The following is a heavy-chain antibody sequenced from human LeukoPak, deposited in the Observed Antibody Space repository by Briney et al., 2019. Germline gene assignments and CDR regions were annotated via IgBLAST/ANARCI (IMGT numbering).Heavy chain of an antibody. CDR3: AREVNSFDY. D-gene: IGHD1/OR15-1a*01. CDR2: INPSGGGT. Sequence: GASVKVSCKASGYTFTTYFMHWVRQAPGQGLEWVGIINPSGGGTTYAQKFQGRVNMTRDTSTGTVYMELNSLRSEDTAVYYCAREVNSFDYWGQGTQVSVSS. V-gene: IGHV1-46*01. CDR1: GYTFTTYF. J-gene: IGHJ4*02.